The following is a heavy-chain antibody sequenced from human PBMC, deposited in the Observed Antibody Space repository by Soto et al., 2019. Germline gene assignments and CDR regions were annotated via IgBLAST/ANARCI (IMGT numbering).Heavy chain of an antibody. CDR2: IDWDDDK. J-gene: IGHJ6*02. Sequence: ESGPTLVNPTQTLTLTCTFSGFSLSASGMCVSWIRQPPGKALEWLARIDWDDDKYYSTSLKTRLTISKDTSKNQVVLTMTNMDPVDTATYYCARIRVSAVAGTSDPYYYYGMDVWGQGTTVTVSS. D-gene: IGHD6-19*01. CDR3: ARIRVSAVAGTSDPYYYYGMDV. CDR1: GFSLSASGMC. V-gene: IGHV2-70*11.